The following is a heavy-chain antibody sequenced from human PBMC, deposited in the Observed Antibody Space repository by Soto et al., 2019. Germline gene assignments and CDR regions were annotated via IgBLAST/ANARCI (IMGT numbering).Heavy chain of an antibody. CDR3: ARVSSDSSGWPNYYYYGMDV. V-gene: IGHV1-46*01. CDR1: GYTFTSYY. CDR2: INPSGGST. Sequence: RASVKVSCKASGYTFTSYYMHWVRQAPGQGLEWMGIINPSGGSTSYAQKFQGRVTMTRDTSTSTVYMELSSLRSEDTAVYYCARVSSDSSGWPNYYYYGMDVWGQGTTVTVSS. J-gene: IGHJ6*02. D-gene: IGHD6-19*01.